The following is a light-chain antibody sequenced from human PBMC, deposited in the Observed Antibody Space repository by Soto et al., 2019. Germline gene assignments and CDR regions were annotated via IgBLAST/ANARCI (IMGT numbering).Light chain of an antibody. CDR1: SSDVGGYNY. CDR2: DVT. V-gene: IGLV2-14*03. Sequence: QSALTQPASVSGSPGQSITISCTGTSSDVGGYNYVSWYHHHPGKAPKLIIYDVTNRPSGVSNPFSGSKSVNTASLTISGLQPEDEADYYCSSYTTSNTRQIVFGTGTKLTVL. CDR3: SSYTTSNTRQIV. J-gene: IGLJ1*01.